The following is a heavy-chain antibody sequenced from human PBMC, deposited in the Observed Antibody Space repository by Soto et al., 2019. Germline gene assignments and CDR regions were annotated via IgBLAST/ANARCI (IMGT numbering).Heavy chain of an antibody. J-gene: IGHJ4*02. CDR1: GGSFSGYY. V-gene: IGHV4-34*01. D-gene: IGHD4-4*01. CDR2: INHSGST. Sequence: PSETLCLTCAVYGGSFSGYYWSWIRQPPGKGLEWIGEINHSGSTNYNPSLKSRVTISVDTSKNQFSLKLSSVTAADTAVYYCARGKQRRKPTFDYWGQGTLVTVSS. CDR3: ARGKQRRKPTFDY.